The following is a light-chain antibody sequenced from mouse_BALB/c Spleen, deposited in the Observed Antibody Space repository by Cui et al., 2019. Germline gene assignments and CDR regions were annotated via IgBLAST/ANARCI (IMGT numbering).Light chain of an antibody. V-gene: IGKV1-135*01. Sequence: DVVMTQPPLTSSVTIVRPASIPCKSSQSLLDSDGKTYFNWLLQRPGQSPKRLIYRVSKLDSGVPDRFTGSGSGTDFTLKISRVEAEDLGVYYCWQGTHFPQTFGGGTKLEIK. CDR2: RVS. CDR1: QSLLDSDGKTY. J-gene: IGKJ1*01. CDR3: WQGTHFPQT.